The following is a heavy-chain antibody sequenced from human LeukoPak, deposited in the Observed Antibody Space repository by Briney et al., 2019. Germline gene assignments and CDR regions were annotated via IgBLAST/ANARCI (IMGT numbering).Heavy chain of an antibody. Sequence: SETLSLTCTVSGGSISSSSYYWGWIRQPPGKGLEWIGSIYYSGSTNYNPSLKSRVTISVDTSKNQFSLKLSSVTAADTAVYYCARPLGVYYYDSSGYYSWGQGTLVTVSS. J-gene: IGHJ4*02. CDR1: GGSISSSSYY. CDR3: ARPLGVYYYDSSGYYS. D-gene: IGHD3-22*01. V-gene: IGHV4-39*07. CDR2: IYYSGST.